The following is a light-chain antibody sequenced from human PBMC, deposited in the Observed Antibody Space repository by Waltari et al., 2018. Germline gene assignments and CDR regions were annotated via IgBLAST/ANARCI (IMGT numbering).Light chain of an antibody. Sequence: DIQMTQSPSTLSASLGARVTLTCRARRSIRTWLAWYQQKLGKAPKLLIYKASTLEGVVPSRFSGSGSETEFTLTITSLQPDDFATYYCQQYYTYPYTFGQGTKLEIK. V-gene: IGKV1-5*03. CDR3: QQYYTYPYT. CDR1: RSIRTW. CDR2: KAS. J-gene: IGKJ2*01.